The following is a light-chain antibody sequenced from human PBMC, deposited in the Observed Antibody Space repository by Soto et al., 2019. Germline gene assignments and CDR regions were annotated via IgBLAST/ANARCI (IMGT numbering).Light chain of an antibody. CDR2: DAS. Sequence: IQMTQSPSTLSASVGDRVTITCRASQSIRPWLAWYQQKPGKAPKLLIYDASTLESGVPSRFSGSGSGTEFTLTISSLQSDDFATYYCQQYNSYSAITFGGGTRVE. CDR3: QQYNSYSAIT. CDR1: QSIRPW. J-gene: IGKJ4*01. V-gene: IGKV1-5*01.